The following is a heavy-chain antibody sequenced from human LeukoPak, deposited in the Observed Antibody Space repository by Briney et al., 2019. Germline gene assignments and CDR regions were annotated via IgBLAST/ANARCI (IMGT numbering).Heavy chain of an antibody. CDR1: GFTFSSYA. CDR3: ARDSADCSSTSCYSHYMDV. J-gene: IGHJ6*03. D-gene: IGHD2-2*02. V-gene: IGHV4-59*01. CDR2: IYYSGST. Sequence: GSLRLSCAASGFTFSSYAMSWIRQPPGKGLEWIGYIYYSGSTNYNPSLKSQVTISVDTSKNQFYLKLSSVTAADTAVYYCARDSADCSSTSCYSHYMDVWGKGTTVTVSS.